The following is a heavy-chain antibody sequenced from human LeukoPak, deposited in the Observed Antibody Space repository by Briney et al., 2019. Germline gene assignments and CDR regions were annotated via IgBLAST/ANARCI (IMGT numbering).Heavy chain of an antibody. D-gene: IGHD3-22*01. V-gene: IGHV3-30-3*01. CDR1: GFTFSSYA. Sequence: GGSLRLSCAASGFTFSSYAMHWVRQAPGKGLEWVAVISYDGSNKYYADSVKGRFTISRDNSKNTLYLQMNSLRAEDTAVYYCARVDYDNSGYSDYWGQGTLVTVSS. CDR3: ARVDYDNSGYSDY. J-gene: IGHJ4*02. CDR2: ISYDGSNK.